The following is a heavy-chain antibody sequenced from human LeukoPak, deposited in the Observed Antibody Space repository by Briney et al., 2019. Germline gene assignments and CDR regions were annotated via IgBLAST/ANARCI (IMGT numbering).Heavy chain of an antibody. CDR3: ARELNGATGT. CDR2: ISYDGSNK. Sequence: PGRSLRLSCAASGFTFSSYAMHWVRQAPGKGLEWVAVISYDGSNKYYADSVKGRFTISRDDSKNTLYLQMNSLRAEDTAVYYCARELNGATGTWGQGTLVTVSS. CDR1: GFTFSSYA. V-gene: IGHV3-30-3*01. J-gene: IGHJ5*02. D-gene: IGHD1-26*01.